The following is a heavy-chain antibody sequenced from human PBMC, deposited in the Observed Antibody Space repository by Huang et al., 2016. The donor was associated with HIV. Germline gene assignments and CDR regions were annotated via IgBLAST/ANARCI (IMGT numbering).Heavy chain of an antibody. D-gene: IGHD2-15*01. V-gene: IGHV4-59*11. Sequence: QVQLQESGPGLVKPSETLSLTCTVSGGSISSHHYSWIRQPPVKGLEWIGIIYYSGSTNYIPSLKSRATISLDTSKNHFSLRLRSVTAADTAVYYCARVARGPNWYFDLWGRGTLVTASS. CDR1: GGSISSHH. CDR3: ARVARGPNWYFDL. CDR2: IYYSGST. J-gene: IGHJ2*01.